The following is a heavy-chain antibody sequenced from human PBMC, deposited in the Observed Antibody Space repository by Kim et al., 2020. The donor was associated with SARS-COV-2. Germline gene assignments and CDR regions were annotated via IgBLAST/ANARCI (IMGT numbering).Heavy chain of an antibody. CDR2: IIPIFGTA. CDR3: ARCLSPSSTSCYTALDY. V-gene: IGHV1-69*13. D-gene: IGHD2-2*02. CDR1: GGTFSSYA. Sequence: SVKVSCKASGGTFSSYAISWVRQAPGQGLEWMGGIIPIFGTANYAQKFQGRVTITADESTSTAYMELSSLRSEDTAVYYCARCLSPSSTSCYTALDYWGQGTLVTVSS. J-gene: IGHJ4*02.